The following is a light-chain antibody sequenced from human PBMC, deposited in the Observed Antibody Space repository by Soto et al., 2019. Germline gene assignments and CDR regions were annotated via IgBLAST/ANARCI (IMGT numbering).Light chain of an antibody. J-gene: IGLJ1*01. V-gene: IGLV2-14*01. Sequence: QSVLTQPASVSGSPGQSITISCTGTSSDIGAFDFVSWYQQHPTKAPKLIIYEVSKRPSGVPYRFSGSKSANTASLTISGLQAEDDGDYYCSSYTGTNTYVFGTGTKVTVL. CDR3: SSYTGTNTYV. CDR1: SSDIGAFDF. CDR2: EVS.